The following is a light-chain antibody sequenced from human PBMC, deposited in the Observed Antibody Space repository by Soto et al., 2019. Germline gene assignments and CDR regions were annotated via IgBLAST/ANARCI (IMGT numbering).Light chain of an antibody. Sequence: QSVLTQSPSASASLGASVKLTCTLSSGHSNNAIAWHQQQPEKGPRYLMKLSSDGSHSKGGGIPDRFSGSSSGAERYLTISSLQSEDEADYYCQTWGTDSVVFGGGTKLTVL. J-gene: IGLJ2*01. CDR1: SGHSNNA. CDR3: QTWGTDSVV. V-gene: IGLV4-69*01. CDR2: LSSDGSH.